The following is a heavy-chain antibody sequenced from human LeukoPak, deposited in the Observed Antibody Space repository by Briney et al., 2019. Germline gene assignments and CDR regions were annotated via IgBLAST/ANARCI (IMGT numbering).Heavy chain of an antibody. V-gene: IGHV3-30*02. J-gene: IGHJ4*02. D-gene: IGHD6-19*01. Sequence: GGALRLSCAAAGFTFSTYGMHWVRQAPGKGVGGGAFIRYDGSNIYYADSVKGRFTISRDNSKSTLSLQMNSLTTEDTAVYYCAKDIAVAGMVFDYWGQGTLVTVSS. CDR2: IRYDGSNI. CDR3: AKDIAVAGMVFDY. CDR1: GFTFSTYG.